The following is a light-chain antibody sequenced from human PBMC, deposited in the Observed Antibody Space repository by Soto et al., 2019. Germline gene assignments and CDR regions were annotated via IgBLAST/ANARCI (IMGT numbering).Light chain of an antibody. Sequence: EIVLTQSPGTLSLSPGDRATLSCRASQSVSSSYLAWYQQKPGQAPRLLIYAASSRATGIPDRFGGSGSRTDFTPTISRLEPEDFAVYYFQQYGSSPRTFGQGNKVEIK. J-gene: IGKJ1*01. CDR1: QSVSSSY. CDR3: QQYGSSPRT. CDR2: AAS. V-gene: IGKV3-20*01.